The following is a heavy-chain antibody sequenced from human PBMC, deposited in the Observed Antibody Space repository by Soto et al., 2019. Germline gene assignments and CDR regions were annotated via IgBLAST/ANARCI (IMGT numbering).Heavy chain of an antibody. D-gene: IGHD1-26*01. Sequence: QVQLVESGGGVVQPGRSLRLSCAASGFTFSSYGMHWVRQAPGKGLEWVAVISYDGSNKYYADSVKGRFTISRDNSKNTLYLQMNSLRAEDTAVYYCAKGGGSYWFYYYYGMDVWGQGTTVTVSS. CDR1: GFTFSSYG. V-gene: IGHV3-30*18. CDR2: ISYDGSNK. CDR3: AKGGGSYWFYYYYGMDV. J-gene: IGHJ6*02.